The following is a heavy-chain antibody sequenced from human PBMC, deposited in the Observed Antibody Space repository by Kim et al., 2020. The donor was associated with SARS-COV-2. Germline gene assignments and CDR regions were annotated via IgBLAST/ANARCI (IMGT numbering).Heavy chain of an antibody. D-gene: IGHD2-15*01. V-gene: IGHV3-33*01. Sequence: YYADSVKGRFTISRDNSKNTLYLQMNSLRAEDTAVYYCARESVVPNWFDPWGQGTLVTVSS. CDR3: ARESVVPNWFDP. J-gene: IGHJ5*02.